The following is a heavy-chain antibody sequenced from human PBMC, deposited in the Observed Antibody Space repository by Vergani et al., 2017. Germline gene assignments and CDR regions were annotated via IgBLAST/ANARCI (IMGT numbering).Heavy chain of an antibody. J-gene: IGHJ6*03. D-gene: IGHD2-15*01. Sequence: QVQLVQSGAEVKKPGASVKVSCRTSGYTFRSYGISWVRQAPGQGLEWMGWISGYDGNTNYAQKFQGRVTMTTDISTSTANLELRSLRSDDTAVYYCAKWVCAGVRGSSCRPLDYYYYYMDVWGKGTTVTVSS. CDR3: AKWVCAGVRGSSCRPLDYYYYYMDV. CDR2: ISGYDGNT. CDR1: GYTFRSYG. V-gene: IGHV1-18*01.